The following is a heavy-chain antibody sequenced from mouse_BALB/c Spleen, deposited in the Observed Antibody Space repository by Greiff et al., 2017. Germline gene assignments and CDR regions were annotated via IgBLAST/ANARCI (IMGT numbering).Heavy chain of an antibody. D-gene: IGHD2-1*01. V-gene: IGHV3-2*02. J-gene: IGHJ3*01. Sequence: DVQLQESGPGLVKPSQSLSLTCTVTGYSITSDYAWNWIRQFPGNKLEWMGYISYSGSTSYNPSLKSRISITRDTSKNQFFLQLNSVTTEDTATYYCARGGYGNYVAYWGQGTLVTVSA. CDR1: GYSITSDYA. CDR2: ISYSGST. CDR3: ARGGYGNYVAY.